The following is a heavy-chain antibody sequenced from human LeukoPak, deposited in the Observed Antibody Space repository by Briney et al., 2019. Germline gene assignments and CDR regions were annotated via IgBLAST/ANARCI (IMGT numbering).Heavy chain of an antibody. Sequence: GRSLRLSCAASGFTFSSYAMHWVRQAPGKGLEWVAVISYDGSNKYYADSVKGRFTISRDNSKNTLYLQMNSLRAEDTAVYYCARESGLAAAGSVGGFDPWGQGTLVTVSS. CDR3: ARESGLAAAGSVGGFDP. V-gene: IGHV3-30-3*01. D-gene: IGHD6-13*01. CDR2: ISYDGSNK. J-gene: IGHJ5*02. CDR1: GFTFSSYA.